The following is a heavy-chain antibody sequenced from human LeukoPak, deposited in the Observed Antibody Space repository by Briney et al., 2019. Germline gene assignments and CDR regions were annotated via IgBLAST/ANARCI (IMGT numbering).Heavy chain of an antibody. D-gene: IGHD6-19*01. V-gene: IGHV1-2*02. CDR2: INPNSGGT. CDR3: ARLRQVESGYSSGWYEGSFDY. Sequence: ASVKVSCKASGYAFTGYYMHWVRQAPGQGLEWVGWINPNSGGTNYAQKFQGRVTMTRDTSISTAYMELSRLRSDDTAVYYCARLRQVESGYSSGWYEGSFDYWGQGTLVTVSS. J-gene: IGHJ4*02. CDR1: GYAFTGYY.